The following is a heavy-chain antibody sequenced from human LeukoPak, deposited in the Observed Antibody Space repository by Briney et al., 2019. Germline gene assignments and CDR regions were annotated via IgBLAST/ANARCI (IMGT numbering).Heavy chain of an antibody. CDR3: AKESHCSGGSCSPHFDY. V-gene: IGHV3-33*06. J-gene: IGHJ4*02. D-gene: IGHD2-15*01. CDR1: GFTFSSYG. Sequence: GGSLRLSCAASGFTFSSYGIHWVRQAPGKGLEWVAVIWYDGSNKYYADSVKGRFTISRDNSKNTLYLQMNSLRAEDTAVYYCAKESHCSGGSCSPHFDYWGQGTLVTVSS. CDR2: IWYDGSNK.